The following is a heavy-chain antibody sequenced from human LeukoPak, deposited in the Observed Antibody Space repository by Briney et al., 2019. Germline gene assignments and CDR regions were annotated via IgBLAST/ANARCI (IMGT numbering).Heavy chain of an antibody. V-gene: IGHV1-69*13. Sequence: SVKVSCKASGGTFSSYAISWVRQAPGQGLEWMGGIIPIFGTANYAQKFQGRVTITADESTSTAYMELSSLRSEDTAVYYCAVSGGAVTINWFDPWGQGTLVTVSS. D-gene: IGHD4-17*01. CDR1: GGTFSSYA. CDR2: IIPIFGTA. J-gene: IGHJ5*02. CDR3: AVSGGAVTINWFDP.